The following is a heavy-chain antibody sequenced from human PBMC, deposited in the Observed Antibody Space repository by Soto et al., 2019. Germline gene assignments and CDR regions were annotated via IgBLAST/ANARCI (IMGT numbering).Heavy chain of an antibody. CDR2: ISYDGSNK. J-gene: IGHJ4*02. D-gene: IGHD3-10*01. CDR3: ARAYGSGSYYTYYFDY. Sequence: SLRLSCAASGFTFSSYAMHWVRQAPGKGLEWVAVISYDGSNKYYADSVKGRFTISRDNSKNTLYLQMNSLRAEDTAVYYCARAYGSGSYYTYYFDYWGQGTLVTVSS. V-gene: IGHV3-30-3*01. CDR1: GFTFSSYA.